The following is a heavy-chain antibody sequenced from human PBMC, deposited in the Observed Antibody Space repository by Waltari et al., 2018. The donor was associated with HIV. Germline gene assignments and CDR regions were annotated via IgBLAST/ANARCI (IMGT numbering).Heavy chain of an antibody. D-gene: IGHD3-10*01. CDR2: ISTNNGNT. CDR3: ARDLYMGRGVISDY. Sequence: QVQLVQSGAEVTTPGASVKVSCKASGYTFTSYATNWVRQAPGQGPEWMGWISTNNGNTNYEQKFQGRVTMTTDASTSTVYMELRSLRSDDTAIYYCARDLYMGRGVISDYWGQGTLVTVSS. V-gene: IGHV1-18*01. CDR1: GYTFTSYA. J-gene: IGHJ4*02.